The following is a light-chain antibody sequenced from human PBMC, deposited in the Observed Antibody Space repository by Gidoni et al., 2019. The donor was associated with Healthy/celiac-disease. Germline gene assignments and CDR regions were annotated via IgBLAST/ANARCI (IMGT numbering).Light chain of an antibody. Sequence: DIQMTQSPSSLSASVVDRVTITYRASQSISSYFNWYQQKPGKAPKLLIYAASSLQSGVPSRFSGSGSGTDFTLTISSLQPEDFATYYCQQSYSTPPWTFGQGTKVEIK. V-gene: IGKV1-39*01. J-gene: IGKJ1*01. CDR1: QSISSY. CDR3: QQSYSTPPWT. CDR2: AAS.